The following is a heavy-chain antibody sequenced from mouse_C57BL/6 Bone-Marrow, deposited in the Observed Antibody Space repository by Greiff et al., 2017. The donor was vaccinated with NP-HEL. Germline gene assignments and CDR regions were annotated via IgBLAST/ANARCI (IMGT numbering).Heavy chain of an antibody. CDR2: IYPGNSDT. CDR1: GYTFTSYW. CDR3: TNYYGSSGAWFAY. V-gene: IGHV1-5*01. Sequence: EVHLVESGTVLARPGASVKMSCKTSGYTFTSYWMHWVKQRPGQGLEWIGAIYPGNSDTSYNPKFKGKAKLTAVTSASTAYMELSSLTNEDSAVYYCTNYYGSSGAWFAYWGQGTLVTVSA. D-gene: IGHD1-1*01. J-gene: IGHJ3*01.